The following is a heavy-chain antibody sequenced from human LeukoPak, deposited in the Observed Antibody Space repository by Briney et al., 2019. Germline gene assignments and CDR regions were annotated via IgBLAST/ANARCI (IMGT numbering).Heavy chain of an antibody. D-gene: IGHD4-17*01. Sequence: GGSLRLSCAASGFTFSSYSMNCVRQAPGKGLEWVSYISSSSSTIYYADSVKGRFTISRDNAKNSLYLQMNSLRAEDTAVYYCASVPMTTVTSGDYWGQGTLVTVSS. CDR2: ISSSSSTI. CDR1: GFTFSSYS. J-gene: IGHJ4*02. CDR3: ASVPMTTVTSGDY. V-gene: IGHV3-48*04.